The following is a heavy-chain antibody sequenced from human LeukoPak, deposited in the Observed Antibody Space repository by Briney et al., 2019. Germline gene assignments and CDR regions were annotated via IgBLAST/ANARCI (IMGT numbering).Heavy chain of an antibody. CDR3: AAGGSGSYYDYYYGMDV. J-gene: IGHJ6*04. V-gene: IGHV3-23*01. Sequence: GGSLRLSCAASGFTFSSYAMSWVRQAPGKGLEWVSAISGSGGSTYYADSVKARFTISRDNPKNTLYLQLTSLRAEDTAVYYCAAGGSGSYYDYYYGMDVWGKGTTVTVSS. D-gene: IGHD3-10*01. CDR1: GFTFSSYA. CDR2: ISGSGGST.